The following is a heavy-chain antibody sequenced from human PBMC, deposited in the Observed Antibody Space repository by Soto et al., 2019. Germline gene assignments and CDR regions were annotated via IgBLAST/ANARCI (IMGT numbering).Heavy chain of an antibody. Sequence: SETLSLTCAVYGGSFSGYYWSWIRQPPGKGLEWIGEINHSGSTNYNPSLKSRVTISVDTSKNQFSLKLSSVTAADSAVYYCATIKYGMDVGGQGTPATVFS. CDR2: INHSGST. CDR1: GGSFSGYY. J-gene: IGHJ6*02. CDR3: ATIKYGMDV. V-gene: IGHV4-34*01.